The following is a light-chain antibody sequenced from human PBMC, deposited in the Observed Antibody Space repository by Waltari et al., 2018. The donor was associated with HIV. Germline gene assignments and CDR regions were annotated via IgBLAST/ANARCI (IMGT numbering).Light chain of an antibody. CDR2: DNN. Sequence: QSVLHKPPSVSAAPGQKVTISCSASSSTPGNNYVSVYQQLPGTAPKLLIYDNNQRPSGIPDRYSGSKSGTSATLGITGLQTGDEADYYCGTWDSSLSARVFGGGTKVTVL. CDR1: SSTPGNNY. CDR3: GTWDSSLSARV. V-gene: IGLV1-51*01. J-gene: IGLJ3*02.